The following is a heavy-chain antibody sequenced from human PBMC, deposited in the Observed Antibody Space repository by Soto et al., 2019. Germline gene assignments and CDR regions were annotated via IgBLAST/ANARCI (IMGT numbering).Heavy chain of an antibody. Sequence: PSETLSLTCTVSGGSLSNSTYNWGWIRQPPRMGLEWIGSIYYSGSTYYNPSLKSRVTIPVDTSKNQFSLKLSSVTAADTAVYYCARQSSLIVGATTGYYGMDVWGQGTTVT. CDR1: GGSLSNSTYN. D-gene: IGHD1-26*01. CDR2: IYYSGST. V-gene: IGHV4-39*01. J-gene: IGHJ6*02. CDR3: ARQSSLIVGATTGYYGMDV.